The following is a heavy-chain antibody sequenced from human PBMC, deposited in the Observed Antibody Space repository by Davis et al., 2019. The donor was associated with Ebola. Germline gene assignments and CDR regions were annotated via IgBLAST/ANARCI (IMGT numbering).Heavy chain of an antibody. D-gene: IGHD6-19*01. CDR1: GYSFTSYW. J-gene: IGHJ4*02. V-gene: IGHV5-10-1*01. CDR3: ASTAAVAPSGVDY. Sequence: GESLKISCKGSGYSFTSYWISWVRQMPGKGLEWMGRIDPSDSYTNYSPSFQGHVTISADKSISTAYLQWSSLKASDTAMYYCASTAAVAPSGVDYWGQGTLVTVSS. CDR2: IDPSDSYT.